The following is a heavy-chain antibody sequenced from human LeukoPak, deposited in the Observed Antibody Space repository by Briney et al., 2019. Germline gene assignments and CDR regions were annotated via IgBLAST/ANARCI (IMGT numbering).Heavy chain of an antibody. CDR3: ARRSYDFWSGYGNWFDP. D-gene: IGHD3-3*01. CDR2: IYYSGST. Sequence: SETLSLNCTVSGGSISSSSYYWGWIRQPPGKGLEWIGSIYYSGSTYYNPSLKSRVTISVDTSKNQFSLKLSSVTAADTAVYYCARRSYDFWSGYGNWFDPWGQGTLVTVSS. CDR1: GGSISSSSYY. J-gene: IGHJ5*02. V-gene: IGHV4-39*01.